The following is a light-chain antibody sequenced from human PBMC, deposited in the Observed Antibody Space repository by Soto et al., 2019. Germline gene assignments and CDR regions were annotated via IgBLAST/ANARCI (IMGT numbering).Light chain of an antibody. CDR2: EVN. Sequence: SVLPQPPSASGSPGQSVAISCTGTSSDVGGYNYVSWYQQHPGKAPKLMIYEVNKRPSGVPDRFSGSKSGNTASLTVSGLQAEDEADYYCSSYTGSNIRYVFGTGTKVTV. J-gene: IGLJ1*01. V-gene: IGLV2-8*01. CDR1: SSDVGGYNY. CDR3: SSYTGSNIRYV.